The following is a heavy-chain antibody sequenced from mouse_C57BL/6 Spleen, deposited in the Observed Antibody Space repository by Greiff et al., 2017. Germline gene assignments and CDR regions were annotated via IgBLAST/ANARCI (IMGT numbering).Heavy chain of an antibody. CDR1: GYAFSSYW. CDR3: ARSTAQATLAMDY. Sequence: VQVVESGAELVKPGASVKISCKASGYAFSSYWMNWVKQRPGKGLEWIGQIYPGNGDTNYNGKFMGKATLTADKSSTTAYMQLSSLTSEDSAVYFCARSTAQATLAMDYWGQGTSVTVSS. V-gene: IGHV1-80*01. CDR2: IYPGNGDT. D-gene: IGHD3-2*02. J-gene: IGHJ4*01.